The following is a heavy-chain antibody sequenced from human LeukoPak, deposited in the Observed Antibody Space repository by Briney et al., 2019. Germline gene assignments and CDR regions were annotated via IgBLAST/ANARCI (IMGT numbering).Heavy chain of an antibody. D-gene: IGHD6-19*01. CDR3: ARESSGWYYFDY. V-gene: IGHV3-20*04. CDR2: INWNGGST. J-gene: IGHJ4*02. Sequence: PGGSLRLSCAASGFTFSSYGMSWVRQAPGKGLEWVSGINWNGGSTGYADSVKGRFTISRDNAKNSLYLQMNSLRAEDTALYYCARESSGWYYFDYWGQGTLVTVSS. CDR1: GFTFSSYG.